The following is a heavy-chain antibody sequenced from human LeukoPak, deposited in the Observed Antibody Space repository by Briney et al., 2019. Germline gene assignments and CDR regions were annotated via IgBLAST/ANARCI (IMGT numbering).Heavy chain of an antibody. Sequence: GGSLRLSCAASGFIVSSNYMSWVRQAPGKGLEWVSTVTGSGTSTYYADSVKGRFTISRDNSKDTLYMQMNSLRAEDTAVYYCAKDGDGSSWYVWFDPWGQGTLVTVSS. J-gene: IGHJ5*02. CDR2: VTGSGTST. CDR3: AKDGDGSSWYVWFDP. V-gene: IGHV3-23*01. D-gene: IGHD6-13*01. CDR1: GFIVSSNY.